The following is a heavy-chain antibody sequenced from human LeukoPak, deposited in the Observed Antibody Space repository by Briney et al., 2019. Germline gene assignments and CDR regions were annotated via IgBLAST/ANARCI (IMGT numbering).Heavy chain of an antibody. V-gene: IGHV3-23*01. CDR2: MKGTGET. Sequence: PGGSLTLSCAASGLSFRSFAMSWVRQAPARALEWLSSMKGTGETIYADSVRGRCTLFRDDSRNTVYLQLNNLRVEDTAVYYCARASWVSTADAVRWGQGTVVTVSS. CDR1: GLSFRSFA. J-gene: IGHJ4*02. CDR3: ARASWVSTADAVR. D-gene: IGHD3-16*01.